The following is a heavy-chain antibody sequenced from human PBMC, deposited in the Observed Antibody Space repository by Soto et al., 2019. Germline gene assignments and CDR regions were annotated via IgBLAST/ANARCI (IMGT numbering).Heavy chain of an antibody. D-gene: IGHD6-13*01. J-gene: IGHJ5*02. Sequence: KPSETLSLTCAVYGGSFSGYYWSWIRQPPGKGLEWIGEINHSGSTNYNPSLKSRVTISVDTSKNQFSLKLSSVTAADTAVYYCARVPRIAAAATWAWWFDPCGQGTLVTVSS. CDR2: INHSGST. CDR3: ARVPRIAAAATWAWWFDP. CDR1: GGSFSGYY. V-gene: IGHV4-34*01.